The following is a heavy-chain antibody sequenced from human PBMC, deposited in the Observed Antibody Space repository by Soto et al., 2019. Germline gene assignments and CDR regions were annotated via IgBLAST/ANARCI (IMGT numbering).Heavy chain of an antibody. D-gene: IGHD6-6*01. CDR1: GYSFTSYW. Sequence: GESLKISCKGSGYSFTSYWIGWVRQMPGKGLEWMGIIYPGDSDTRYSPSFQGQVTISADKSISTAYLQWSSLKASDTAMYYCASLYSSSSSYYGMAVWGQGTTVTVSS. J-gene: IGHJ6*02. CDR2: IYPGDSDT. V-gene: IGHV5-51*01. CDR3: ASLYSSSSSYYGMAV.